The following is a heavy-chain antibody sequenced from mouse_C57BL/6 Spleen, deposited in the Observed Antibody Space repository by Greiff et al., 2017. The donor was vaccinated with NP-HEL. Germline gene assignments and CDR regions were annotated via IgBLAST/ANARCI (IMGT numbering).Heavy chain of an antibody. J-gene: IGHJ3*01. CDR1: GYTFTSYW. CDR3: AGGRNSFAY. V-gene: IGHV1-7*01. D-gene: IGHD2-1*01. Sequence: VNVVESGAELAKPGASVKLSCKASGYTFTSYWMHWVKQRPGQGLEWIGYINPSSGYTKYNQKFKDKATLTADKSSSTAYMQLSSLTYEDSAVYYCAGGRNSFAYWGQGTLVTVSA. CDR2: INPSSGYT.